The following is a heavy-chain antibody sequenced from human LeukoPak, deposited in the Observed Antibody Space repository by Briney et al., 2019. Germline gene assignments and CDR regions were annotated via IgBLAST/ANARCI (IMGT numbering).Heavy chain of an antibody. D-gene: IGHD2-2*01. J-gene: IGHJ6*02. CDR3: ARANRVQLLLLYYYGMDV. V-gene: IGHV1-8*01. CDR2: MNPNSGNT. Sequence: ASVKVSCKASGYTFTSYDINWVRQATGQGLEWMGWMNPNSGNTGYAQKFQGRVTMTRNTSISTAYMELSSLRSEDTAVYYCARANRVQLLLLYYYGMDVWDQGTTVTVSS. CDR1: GYTFTSYD.